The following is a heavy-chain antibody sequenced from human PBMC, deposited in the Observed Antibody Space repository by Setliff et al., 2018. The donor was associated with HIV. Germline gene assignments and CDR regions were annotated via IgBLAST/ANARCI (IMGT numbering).Heavy chain of an antibody. Sequence: TLSLTCVVYRGSFSDYYWTWIRQSPGKGLEWIGFIHHSGSTNYNPSLESRVTISLDTANNHFSLNLRSVTAADTAVYYCSRQQLDGFRYKYYYMDVWGKGTTVTV. CDR3: SRQQLDGFRYKYYYMDV. CDR1: RGSFSDYY. V-gene: IGHV4-34*11. CDR2: IHHSGST. J-gene: IGHJ6*03. D-gene: IGHD6-13*01.